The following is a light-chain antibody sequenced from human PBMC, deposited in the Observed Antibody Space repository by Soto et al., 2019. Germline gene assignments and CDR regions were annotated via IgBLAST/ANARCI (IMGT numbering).Light chain of an antibody. J-gene: IGKJ2*01. Sequence: IVVTQSPGTLSLSPGERATLSCRASQRVNSNYLAWYQQKPGQVPRPLIYGASIRAAGVPDRLSGSGSGTDFTLTISRLEPEDYAVYYWQQYGTSPHTFGQGTKLEIK. V-gene: IGKV3-20*01. CDR2: GAS. CDR3: QQYGTSPHT. CDR1: QRVNSNY.